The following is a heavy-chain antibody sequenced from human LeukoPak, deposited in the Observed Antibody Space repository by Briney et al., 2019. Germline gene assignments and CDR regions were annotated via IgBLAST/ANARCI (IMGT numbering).Heavy chain of an antibody. J-gene: IGHJ4*02. Sequence: ASVKVSCKASGNTFTSYFMHWVRQAPGQGLEWMGIINRSGGRTNYAQKFQGRVTMTRNTTTSAVYMELISLRSLGTATYYCASDNTAGGPFDYWGQGTLATVSS. V-gene: IGHV1-46*01. CDR2: INRSGGRT. CDR3: ASDNTAGGPFDY. D-gene: IGHD6-13*01. CDR1: GNTFTSYF.